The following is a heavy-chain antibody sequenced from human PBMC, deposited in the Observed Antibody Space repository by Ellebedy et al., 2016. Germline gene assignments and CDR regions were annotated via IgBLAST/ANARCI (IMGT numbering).Heavy chain of an antibody. V-gene: IGHV1-24*01. J-gene: IGHJ2*01. Sequence: ASVKVSCXVSGYTLTELSMHWVRQAPGKGLEWMGGFDPEDGETIYAQKFQGRVTMTEDTSTDTAYMELSSLRSEDTAVYYCATEKIDSSGYYQRIWYFDLWGRGTLVTVSS. CDR1: GYTLTELS. CDR3: ATEKIDSSGYYQRIWYFDL. D-gene: IGHD3-22*01. CDR2: FDPEDGET.